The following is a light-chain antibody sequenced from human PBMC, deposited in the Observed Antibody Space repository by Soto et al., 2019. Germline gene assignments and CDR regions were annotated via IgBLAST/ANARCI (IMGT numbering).Light chain of an antibody. CDR1: QSVNNNY. Sequence: EVVLTQSPGTLSLSPGERATLSCRASQSVNNNYLAWYQQTPGQAPRLLIYGASSRATGIPDRFSGSGSGTDFTLTIRTLEPEDFAVYYCQQYGTTWWTFGQGTKVEIK. CDR2: GAS. CDR3: QQYGTTWWT. V-gene: IGKV3-20*01. J-gene: IGKJ1*01.